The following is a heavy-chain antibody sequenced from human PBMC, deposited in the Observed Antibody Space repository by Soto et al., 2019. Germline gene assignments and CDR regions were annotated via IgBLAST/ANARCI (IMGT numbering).Heavy chain of an antibody. V-gene: IGHV1-46*01. CDR3: ARPGNEDTAMVGSY. J-gene: IGHJ4*02. CDR2: INPSGGST. D-gene: IGHD5-18*01. CDR1: GDTFTSYY. Sequence: ASVKVSCKASGDTFTSYYMHCVRQAPGQGLEWMGIINPSGGSTSYAQKFQGRVTMTRDTSTSTVYMELSSLRSEDTAVYYCARPGNEDTAMVGSYWGQGTLVTV.